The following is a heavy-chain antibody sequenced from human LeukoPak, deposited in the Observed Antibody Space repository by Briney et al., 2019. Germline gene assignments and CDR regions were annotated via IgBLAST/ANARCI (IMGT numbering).Heavy chain of an antibody. D-gene: IGHD2-2*01. CDR2: IYTSGST. Sequence: SETLSLTCAVYGGSSSGYYWSWIRQPAGKGLEWIGRIYTSGSTNYNPSLKSRVTMSVDTSKNQFSLKLSSVTAADTAVYYCARDVGYCSSTSCRYYYYHYMDVWGKGTTVTVSS. CDR1: GGSSSGYY. V-gene: IGHV4-4*07. CDR3: ARDVGYCSSTSCRYYYYHYMDV. J-gene: IGHJ6*03.